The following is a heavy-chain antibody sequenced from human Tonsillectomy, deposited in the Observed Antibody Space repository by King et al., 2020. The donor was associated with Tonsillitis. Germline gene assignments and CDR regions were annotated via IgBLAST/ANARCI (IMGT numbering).Heavy chain of an antibody. CDR1: GGSFTSSSYY. J-gene: IGHJ5*02. Sequence: LQLQESGPRLVQPSETLSLTCSVSGGSFTSSSYYWGWIRQPPGKGLEWIGSVYYTGNTYYNPSLKSRGTIYVDTSKKQFSLKLTSVTAADTAVYYCARHWDQSWFDPWGQGTLVTVSS. CDR3: ARHWDQSWFDP. CDR2: VYYTGNT. D-gene: IGHD1-26*01. V-gene: IGHV4-39*01.